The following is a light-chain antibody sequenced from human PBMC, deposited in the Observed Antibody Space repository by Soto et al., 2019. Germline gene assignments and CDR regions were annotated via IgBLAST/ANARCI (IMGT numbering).Light chain of an antibody. CDR3: QQFDIVPLT. J-gene: IGKJ4*01. V-gene: IGKV1-33*01. CDR2: DAS. Sequence: DTQMTQSPSSLSASVGDRVTITCQASRDITDYLNWYQQKPGKAPKLLIYDASNLETGVPSRVSGSGSGTDFTLTIPSLQHEDIAPCYCQQFDIVPLTFGGGTPVQIK. CDR1: RDITDY.